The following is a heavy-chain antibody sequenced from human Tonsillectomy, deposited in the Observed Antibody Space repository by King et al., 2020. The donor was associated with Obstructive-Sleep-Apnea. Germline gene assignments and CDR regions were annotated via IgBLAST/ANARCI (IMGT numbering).Heavy chain of an antibody. D-gene: IGHD3-22*01. Sequence: VQLQQWGAGLLKPSETLSLTCAVYGGSFSGYYWSWIRQPPGKGLEWIGEINHSGSTNYNPSLKSRVTISLDTSKNQFSLKLSSVTAADTAVYYCARAGYYYDSSGYGYYYYYGMDVWGQGTTVTVSS. V-gene: IGHV4-34*01. CDR2: INHSGST. J-gene: IGHJ6*02. CDR1: GGSFSGYY. CDR3: ARAGYYYDSSGYGYYYYYGMDV.